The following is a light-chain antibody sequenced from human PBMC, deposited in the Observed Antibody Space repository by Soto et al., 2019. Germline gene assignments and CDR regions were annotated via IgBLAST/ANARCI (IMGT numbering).Light chain of an antibody. V-gene: IGLV2-23*02. J-gene: IGLJ1*01. CDR2: EVS. CDR1: SSDVGSYNL. Sequence: QSVLTQPASGYGSPGQSITISCTGTSSDVGSYNLVSWYQQHPGKAPKLMIYEVSKRPSGLSNRFSASKSGNTASLTISGLQAEDEADYYCCSYARSSTYVIGTGTKVTVL. CDR3: CSYARSSTYV.